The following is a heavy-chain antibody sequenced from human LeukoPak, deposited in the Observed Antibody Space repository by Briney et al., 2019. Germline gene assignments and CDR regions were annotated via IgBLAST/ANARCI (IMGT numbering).Heavy chain of an antibody. CDR1: GFTFGSYA. D-gene: IGHD6-19*01. CDR3: GKTTTGYSSGQKPAWPVDY. J-gene: IGHJ4*02. V-gene: IGHV3-23*01. CDR2: IFGSGGSA. Sequence: GSLRLSCEASGFTFGSYAMYWVRQAPGKGLEWVAGIFGSGGSAHYADSAKGRFTISRDNSKNTVYLQINSLRAEDTAVYYCGKTTTGYSSGQKPAWPVDYWGQGTLVTVSS.